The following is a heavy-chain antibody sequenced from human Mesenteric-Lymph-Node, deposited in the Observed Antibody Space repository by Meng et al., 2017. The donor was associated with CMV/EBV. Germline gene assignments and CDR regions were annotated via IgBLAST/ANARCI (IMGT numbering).Heavy chain of an antibody. CDR3: AKAGYCSSTSCSGYYGMDV. D-gene: IGHD2-2*01. CDR1: EFTFSSYA. CDR2: ITGSGGST. J-gene: IGHJ6*02. Sequence: GESLKISCEASEFTFSSYAMNWVRQAPGKGLEWVSSITGSGGSTYHADSVRGRFTISRDNSKNTLYLQMNSLRAEDTAVYYCAKAGYCSSTSCSGYYGMDVWGQGTTVTVSS. V-gene: IGHV3-23*01.